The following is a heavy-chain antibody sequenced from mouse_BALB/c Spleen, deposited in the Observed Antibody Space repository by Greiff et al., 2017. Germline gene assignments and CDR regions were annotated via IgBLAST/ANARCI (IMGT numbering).Heavy chain of an antibody. J-gene: IGHJ3*01. CDR2: ISSGGST. CDR1: GFTFSSYA. D-gene: IGHD2-3*01. V-gene: IGHV5-6-5*01. CDR3: ARGDGYYEAY. Sequence: EVHLVESGGGLVKPGGSLKLSCAASGFTFSSYAMSWVRQTPEKRLEWVASISSGGSTYYPDSVKGRFTISRDNARNILYLQMSSLRSEDTAMYYCARGDGYYEAYWGQGTLVTVSA.